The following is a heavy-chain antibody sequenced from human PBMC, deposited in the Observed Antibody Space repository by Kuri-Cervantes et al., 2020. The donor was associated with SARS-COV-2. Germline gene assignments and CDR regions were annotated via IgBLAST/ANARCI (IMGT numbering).Heavy chain of an antibody. D-gene: IGHD6-13*01. CDR3: ARDYGYSSSWHAPRYFDY. V-gene: IGHV3-7*01. CDR1: GFTFSSYG. Sequence: GESLKISCAASGFTFSSYGMHWVRQAPGKGLEWVANIKQDGSEKYYVDSVKGRFTISRDNAKNSLYLQMNSLRAEDTAVYYCARDYGYSSSWHAPRYFDYWGQGTLVTVSS. J-gene: IGHJ4*02. CDR2: IKQDGSEK.